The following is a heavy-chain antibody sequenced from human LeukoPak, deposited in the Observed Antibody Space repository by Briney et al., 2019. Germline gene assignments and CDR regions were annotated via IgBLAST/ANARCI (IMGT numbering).Heavy chain of an antibody. CDR3: AAPGWRDLFDY. CDR2: INHSGST. D-gene: IGHD6-19*01. Sequence: SETLSLTCAVYGGSFSGYYWSWIRQPPGKGLEWIGEINHSGSTNYNPSLKSRVTISVDTSKNQFSLKLSSVTAADTAVYYCAAPGWRDLFDYWGQGTLVTVSS. J-gene: IGHJ4*02. CDR1: GGSFSGYY. V-gene: IGHV4-34*01.